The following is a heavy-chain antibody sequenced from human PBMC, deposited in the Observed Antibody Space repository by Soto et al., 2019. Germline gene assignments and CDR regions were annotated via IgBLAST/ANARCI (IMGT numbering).Heavy chain of an antibody. Sequence: PGGSLRLSCAASGFTFSSYAMSWVRQAPGKGLEWVSAISGSGGSTYYADSVKGRFTISRDNSKNTLYLQMNSLRAEDTAVYYCAKDQVGYYDFGSGYYGPYYYGMDVWGQGTTVTVSS. J-gene: IGHJ6*02. V-gene: IGHV3-23*01. CDR1: GFTFSSYA. CDR2: ISGSGGST. D-gene: IGHD3-3*01. CDR3: AKDQVGYYDFGSGYYGPYYYGMDV.